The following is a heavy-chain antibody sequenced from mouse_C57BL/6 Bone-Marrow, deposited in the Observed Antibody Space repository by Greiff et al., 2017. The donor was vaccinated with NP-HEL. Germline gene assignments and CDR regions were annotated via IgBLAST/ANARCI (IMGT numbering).Heavy chain of an antibody. CDR1: GFTFSSYA. V-gene: IGHV5-4*03. CDR3: ARHTGSYWYFDV. CDR2: ISDGGSYT. D-gene: IGHD1-1*01. Sequence: EVKVVESGGGLVKPGGSLKLSCAASGFTFSSYAMSWVRQTPEKRLEWVATISDGGSYTYYPDNVKGRFTISRDNAKNNLYLQMSHLKSEDTAMYYCARHTGSYWYFDVWGTGTTVTVSS. J-gene: IGHJ1*03.